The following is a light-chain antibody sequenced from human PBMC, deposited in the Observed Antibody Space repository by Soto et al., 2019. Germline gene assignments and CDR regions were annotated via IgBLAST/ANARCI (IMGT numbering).Light chain of an antibody. J-gene: IGKJ5*01. CDR1: QSVSSN. V-gene: IGKV3-15*01. CDR3: QQYNSWPPIT. Sequence: EIVMTQSPVTLSVSPGERATLSCRASQSVSSNLAWYQQKPGQAPRLLIYDASTRATGIPDRFSGGGSGTEFTLTISSLQSEDFVVYYCQQYNSWPPITFGQGTRLEIK. CDR2: DAS.